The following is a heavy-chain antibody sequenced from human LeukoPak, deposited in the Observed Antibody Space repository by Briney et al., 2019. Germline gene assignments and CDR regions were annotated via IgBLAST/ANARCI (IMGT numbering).Heavy chain of an antibody. Sequence: GGSLRLSCAASGFTFSSYAMSWVRQAPGKGLEWVSSISGSGDTTYYADSVKGRFTISRDNSKNTLYLQMNSLRAEDTAVYYCARDRDIVATFAFDYWGQGTLVTVSS. CDR2: ISGSGDTT. V-gene: IGHV3-23*01. CDR1: GFTFSSYA. D-gene: IGHD5-12*01. CDR3: ARDRDIVATFAFDY. J-gene: IGHJ4*02.